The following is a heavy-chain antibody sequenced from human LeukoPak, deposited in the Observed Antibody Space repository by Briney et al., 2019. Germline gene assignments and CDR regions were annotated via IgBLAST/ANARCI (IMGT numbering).Heavy chain of an antibody. J-gene: IGHJ4*02. V-gene: IGHV3-23*01. CDR1: GFTFSSYD. CDR2: LTTDGGST. CDR3: AKSLVRWAFDY. D-gene: IGHD4-23*01. Sequence: QAGGSLRLSCAASGFTFSSYDMSWVRQAPGKGLEWVSSLTTDGGSTEYADSVKGRFTISRDSSKNTLYLQMNSLRAEDTALYYCAKSLVRWAFDYWGQGTLVTVSS.